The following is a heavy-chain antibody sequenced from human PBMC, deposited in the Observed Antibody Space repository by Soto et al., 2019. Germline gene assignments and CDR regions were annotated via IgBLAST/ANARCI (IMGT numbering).Heavy chain of an antibody. D-gene: IGHD3-3*01. J-gene: IGHJ6*03. CDR2: IWYDGSNK. Sequence: GGSLRLSCAASGLTFSSYGVHWVRQAPGKGLEWVAVIWYDGSNKYYADSVKGRFTISRDNSKNTLYLQMNSLRAEDTAVYYCARDHGITIFGVVPYYMDVWGKGTTVTVSS. CDR1: GLTFSSYG. V-gene: IGHV3-33*01. CDR3: ARDHGITIFGVVPYYMDV.